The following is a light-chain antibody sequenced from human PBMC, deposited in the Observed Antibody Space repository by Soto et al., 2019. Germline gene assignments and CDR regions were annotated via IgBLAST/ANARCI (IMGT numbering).Light chain of an antibody. CDR1: SSDIGLYTF. CDR2: DVS. Sequence: QSALTQPASVSGSPGQSITIPCTGSSSDIGLYTFVSWYQQHPGKAPKLLIYDVSYRPSGISDRFSGSKSGNTASLTISGLQPEDEADYYCSSDGGTSTLFGGGTKVTVL. CDR3: SSDGGTSTL. J-gene: IGLJ2*01. V-gene: IGLV2-14*03.